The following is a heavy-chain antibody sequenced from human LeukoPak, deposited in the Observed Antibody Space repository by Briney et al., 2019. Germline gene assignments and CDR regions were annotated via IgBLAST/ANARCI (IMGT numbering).Heavy chain of an antibody. D-gene: IGHD3-22*01. CDR2: ISGSGGST. CDR3: ATLGGPIKYYYDSSGWLRRGMDV. J-gene: IGHJ6*02. Sequence: GGSLRLSCAASGFTFSSYAMSWVRQAPGKGLEWVSAISGSGGSTYYADSVKGRFTISRDNSKNTLYLQMNSLRAEDTAVYYCATLGGPIKYYYDSSGWLRRGMDVWGQGTTVTVSS. CDR1: GFTFSSYA. V-gene: IGHV3-23*01.